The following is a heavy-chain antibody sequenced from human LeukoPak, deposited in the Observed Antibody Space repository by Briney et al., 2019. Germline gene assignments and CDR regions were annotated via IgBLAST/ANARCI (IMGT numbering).Heavy chain of an antibody. Sequence: GGSLRLSCAASGFTFSSYSMNWVRQAPGKGLEWVSYISSSSSTIYYADSVKGRFTISRDNAKNSLYLQMNSLRAEDTAVYYCARDKWEHSSSPNYFDYWGQGTLVTVSS. CDR3: ARDKWEHSSSPNYFDY. J-gene: IGHJ4*02. D-gene: IGHD6-6*01. CDR1: GFTFSSYS. CDR2: ISSSSSTI. V-gene: IGHV3-48*01.